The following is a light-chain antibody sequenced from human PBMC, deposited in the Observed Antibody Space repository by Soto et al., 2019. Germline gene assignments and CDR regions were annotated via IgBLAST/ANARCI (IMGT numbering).Light chain of an antibody. CDR3: QQADTFTIT. CDR2: AAS. Sequence: EIQMTQSPSSLSASVGDRVTITCRASQDIRNVLGWYQHKPGKDPQRLIYAASSLQSGVPSRFSGSGFGTDFNLTISSLQPEDSAIYYCQQADTFTITFGQGTRLDIK. CDR1: QDIRNV. V-gene: IGKV1-17*01. J-gene: IGKJ5*01.